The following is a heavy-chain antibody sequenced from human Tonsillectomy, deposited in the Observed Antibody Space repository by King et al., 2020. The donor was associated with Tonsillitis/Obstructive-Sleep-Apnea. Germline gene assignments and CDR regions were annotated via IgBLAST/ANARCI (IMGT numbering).Heavy chain of an antibody. V-gene: IGHV3-11*05. Sequence: VQLVESGGGLVKPGGSLRLSCAASGFTFSDYYMSWIRQAPGKGLDWVSYISSSSRYTNNADSVKGRFTIARDNAKNSLYLQMNSLRAVDTAGYYCARKAYDFWSGYYYYYYYMDVWGKGTTVTVSS. J-gene: IGHJ6*03. CDR1: GFTFSDYY. CDR3: ARKAYDFWSGYYYYYYYMDV. CDR2: ISSSSRYT. D-gene: IGHD3-3*01.